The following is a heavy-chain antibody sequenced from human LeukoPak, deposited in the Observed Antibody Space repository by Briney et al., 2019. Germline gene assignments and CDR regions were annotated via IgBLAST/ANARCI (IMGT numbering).Heavy chain of an antibody. Sequence: PSETLSLTCAVYGGPFSGYYWSWIRQPPGKGLEWIGEINHSGSTNYNPSLKSRVTISVDTSKNQFSLKLSSVTTADTAVYYWARGSSWYGYWGKGNLVTVS. V-gene: IGHV4-34*01. CDR1: GGPFSGYY. CDR3: ARGSSWYGY. J-gene: IGHJ4*02. D-gene: IGHD6-13*01. CDR2: INHSGST.